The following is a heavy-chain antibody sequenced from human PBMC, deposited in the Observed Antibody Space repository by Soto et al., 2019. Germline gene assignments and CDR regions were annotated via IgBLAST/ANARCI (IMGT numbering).Heavy chain of an antibody. J-gene: IGHJ6*03. CDR1: GGSFSGYY. V-gene: IGHV4-34*01. CDR2: INHSGST. D-gene: IGHD4-17*01. Sequence: SETLSLTCAVYGGSFSGYYWSWIRQPPGKGLEWIGEINHSGSTNYNPALKSRVTISVDTAKNPFSLKLSSVTAADTAVYYCARAFAGLTYGDYGTHYYHYMDVWGKGKTVTVSS. CDR3: ARAFAGLTYGDYGTHYYHYMDV.